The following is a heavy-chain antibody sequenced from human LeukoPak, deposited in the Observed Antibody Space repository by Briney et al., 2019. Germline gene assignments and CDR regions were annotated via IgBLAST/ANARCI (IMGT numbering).Heavy chain of an antibody. CDR2: INPNSGGT. CDR1: GYTFTGYY. CDR3: ASLIVGATNDAFDI. J-gene: IGHJ3*02. D-gene: IGHD1-26*01. V-gene: IGHV1-2*02. Sequence: ASVKVSCTASGYTFTGYYMHWVRQAPGQGLEWMGWINPNSGGTNYAQKFQGRVTMTRDTSISTAYMELSRLRSDDTAVYYCASLIVGATNDAFDIWGQGTMVTVSS.